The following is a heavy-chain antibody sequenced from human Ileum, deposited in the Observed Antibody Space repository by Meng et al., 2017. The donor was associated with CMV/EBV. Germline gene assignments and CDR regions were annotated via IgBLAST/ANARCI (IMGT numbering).Heavy chain of an antibody. CDR3: ARTGLYCSSTSCPGVDV. CDR2: IYSSGST. CDR1: GGSISSGSFF. Sequence: SETLSLTCSVSGGSISSGSFFWGWVRQPPGKGLEWIGSIYSSGSTYYNASLKSRVTIAIDTSKNQFSLKLSSVTAADTAVYYCARTGLYCSSTSCPGVDVWGQGTTVTVSS. V-gene: IGHV4-39*07. J-gene: IGHJ6*02. D-gene: IGHD2-2*01.